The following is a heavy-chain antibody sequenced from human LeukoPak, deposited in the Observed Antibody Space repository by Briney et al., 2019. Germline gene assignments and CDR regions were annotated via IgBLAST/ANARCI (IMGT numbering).Heavy chain of an antibody. CDR1: GFTFGDYA. Sequence: PGRSLRLSCTASGFTFGDYAMSWFRQAPGKGLEWVSSISSSGSTIYYADSVKGRFTISRDNVKSSLYLQMNSLRAEDTAIYYCAKVYAGTWYDKWGQGTLVTVSS. V-gene: IGHV3-48*03. CDR2: ISSSGSTI. J-gene: IGHJ5*02. CDR3: AKVYAGTWYDK. D-gene: IGHD3-16*01.